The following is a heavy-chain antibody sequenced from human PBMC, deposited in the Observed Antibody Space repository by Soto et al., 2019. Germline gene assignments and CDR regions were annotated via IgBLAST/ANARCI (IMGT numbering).Heavy chain of an antibody. Sequence: QVQLVQSGAEVKKPGASVKVSCKASGYTFTSYDINWVRQATGQGLEWMGWMNTNSGNTGYAQKFQGIVTMTRHTSIGTASMELSSLRSEDPAVSYCVMVLVAGDDYWGLGTLVTVSS. V-gene: IGHV1-8*01. D-gene: IGHD2-8*01. CDR2: MNTNSGNT. J-gene: IGHJ4*01. CDR3: VMVLVAGDDY. CDR1: GYTFTSYD.